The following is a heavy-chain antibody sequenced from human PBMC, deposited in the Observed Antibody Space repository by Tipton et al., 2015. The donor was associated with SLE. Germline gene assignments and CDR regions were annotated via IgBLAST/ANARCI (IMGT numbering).Heavy chain of an antibody. Sequence: TLSLTCTVSDDSISSSNWWNWVRQPPGKGLEWIGEIFHIGSTNYQPSLKSRVTISVDKSRNQFSLKLTSVTAADTAVYYCAREEGQWDAFDIWGQGTMVTVSS. J-gene: IGHJ3*02. CDR2: IFHIGST. CDR3: AREEGQWDAFDI. CDR1: DDSISSSNW. V-gene: IGHV4-4*02. D-gene: IGHD6-19*01.